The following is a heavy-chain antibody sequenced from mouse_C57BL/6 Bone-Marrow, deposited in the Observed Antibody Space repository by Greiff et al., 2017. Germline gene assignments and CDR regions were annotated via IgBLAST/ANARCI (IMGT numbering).Heavy chain of an antibody. J-gene: IGHJ3*01. CDR2: IDPGNGDT. V-gene: IGHV14-4*01. CDR1: GFNFKDDY. Sequence: VQLQQSGAELVRPGASVKLSCTASGFNFKDDYMTWVKQRPEQGLDWIGGIDPGNGDTEYASKFQGKATITADTSSNTAYLQLSSLTSGDTAVYYYTYYKGWFAYWGQGTLVTVSA. D-gene: IGHD2-12*01. CDR3: TYYKGWFAY.